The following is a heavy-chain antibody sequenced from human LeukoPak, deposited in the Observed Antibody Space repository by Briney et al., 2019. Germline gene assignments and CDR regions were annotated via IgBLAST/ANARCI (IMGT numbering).Heavy chain of an antibody. CDR3: ARDLIVVVADPTIVGFDY. CDR1: GYTFTSYY. J-gene: IGHJ4*02. Sequence: GASVKVSCKASGYTFTSYYMHWVRQAPGQGLEWMGIINPSGGSTRYAQKFQGRVTMTRDTSTSTVYMELSSLRSEDTAVYYCARDLIVVVADPTIVGFDYWGQGTLVTVSS. D-gene: IGHD2-15*01. V-gene: IGHV1-46*01. CDR2: INPSGGST.